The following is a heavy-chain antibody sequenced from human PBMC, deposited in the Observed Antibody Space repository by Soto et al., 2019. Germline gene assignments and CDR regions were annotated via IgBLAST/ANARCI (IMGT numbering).Heavy chain of an antibody. J-gene: IGHJ4*02. Sequence: PSETLSLTCTVSGGSISSYYWSWIRQPPGKGLEWIGYIYYSGSTDYNPSLKSRVTISVDTSKNQFSLKLSSVTAADTAVYYCARDLGGYSYGNFDYWGQGTLVTVSS. CDR3: ARDLGGYSYGNFDY. CDR1: GGSISSYY. V-gene: IGHV4-59*01. CDR2: IYYSGST. D-gene: IGHD5-18*01.